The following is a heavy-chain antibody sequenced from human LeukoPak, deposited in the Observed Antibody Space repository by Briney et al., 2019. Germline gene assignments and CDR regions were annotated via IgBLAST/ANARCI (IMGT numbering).Heavy chain of an antibody. J-gene: IGHJ4*02. CDR2: ISSSSSYI. CDR1: GFTFSSYS. CDR3: ARDGAAGPYFDY. V-gene: IGHV3-21*01. D-gene: IGHD6-13*01. Sequence: GSLRLSCAASGFTFSSYSMNWVRQAPGKGLEWVSSISSSSSYIYYADSVKGRFTISRDNAKNSLYLQMNSLRAEDTAVYYCARDGAAGPYFDYWGQGTLVTVSS.